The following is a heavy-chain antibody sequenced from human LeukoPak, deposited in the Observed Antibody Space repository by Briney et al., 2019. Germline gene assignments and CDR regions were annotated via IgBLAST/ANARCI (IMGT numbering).Heavy chain of an antibody. J-gene: IGHJ4*02. V-gene: IGHV4-39*01. CDR2: IYYGETT. D-gene: IGHD3-22*01. CDR3: AHTGGEYYYDSSGVFDY. Sequence: SETLSLTCTVSGASISSSNFYWDWIRQSPAKGLERIGNIYYGETTSYTPSFKSRVTISVDTSKNQFSLKLSSVTAADTAVYYCAHTGGEYYYDSSGVFDYWGQGTLVTVSS. CDR1: GASISSSNFY.